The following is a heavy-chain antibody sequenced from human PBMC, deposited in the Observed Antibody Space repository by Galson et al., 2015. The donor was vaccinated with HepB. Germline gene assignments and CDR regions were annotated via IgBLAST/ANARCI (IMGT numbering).Heavy chain of an antibody. Sequence: SLRLSCAASGFTFSNYGMHWVRQAPGKGLEWVAVISYDGSNKYYADSVKGRFTISRDNSKNTLYLQMNSLRAEDTAVYYCAKGYSSGWYWGGGTDVWGQGTTVTVSS. V-gene: IGHV3-30*18. CDR2: ISYDGSNK. CDR1: GFTFSNYG. D-gene: IGHD6-19*01. J-gene: IGHJ6*02. CDR3: AKGYSSGWYWGGGTDV.